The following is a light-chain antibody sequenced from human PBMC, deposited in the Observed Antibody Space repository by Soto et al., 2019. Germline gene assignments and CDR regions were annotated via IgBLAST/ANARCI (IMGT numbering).Light chain of an antibody. CDR2: DVS. CDR3: CSYAGSRV. V-gene: IGLV2-11*01. Sequence: QSALTQPRSVSGSPGQSVTISCTGTSSDVGGYNYVSWYQQHPGKAPKLMIYDVSKRPSGVPDRFSGSKSGNTASLTISGLQAEDEADYYCCSYAGSRVFGGGTKLPS. J-gene: IGLJ3*02. CDR1: SSDVGGYNY.